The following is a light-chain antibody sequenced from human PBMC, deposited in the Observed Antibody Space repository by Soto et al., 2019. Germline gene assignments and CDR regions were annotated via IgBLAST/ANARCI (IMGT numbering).Light chain of an antibody. CDR2: GSS. CDR3: QHYGSSWM. V-gene: IGKV3-20*01. CDR1: QSVSSSY. J-gene: IGKJ1*01. Sequence: EIVLTQSPGTLSLSPGERATLSCRASQSVSSSYLAWYQQKPGQAPRLLIYGSSSRATGIPDRFSGSGSGTDCTLTISRLEPEDFAVYYCQHYGSSWMFGQGTKVEIK.